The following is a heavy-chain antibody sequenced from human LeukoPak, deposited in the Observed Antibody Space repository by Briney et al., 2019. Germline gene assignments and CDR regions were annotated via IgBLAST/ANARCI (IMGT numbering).Heavy chain of an antibody. CDR2: IASGGGST. V-gene: IGHV3-23*01. J-gene: IGHJ4*02. D-gene: IGHD3-22*01. Sequence: GGSLRLFCVASEYTFSNYAMSWASQPPGKWLEWVSSIASGGGSTYYADSVKGRFTISRDNSKNTLYLQMNSLRAEDTAIYYCASADGSGYRYYWGQGTLVTVSS. CDR1: EYTFSNYA. CDR3: ASADGSGYRYY.